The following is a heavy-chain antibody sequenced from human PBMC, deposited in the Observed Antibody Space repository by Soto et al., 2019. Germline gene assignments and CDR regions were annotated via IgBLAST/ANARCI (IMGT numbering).Heavy chain of an antibody. D-gene: IGHD5-12*01. V-gene: IGHV3-33*01. Sequence: QVHLVESGGAVVQPGTSLRLSCTASGFTFSSYRMHWVRQAPGKGLEWVAIIWYDGSHKFYVDSVKGRFAVSRDNSKNTVYLQMNSLTGEETAVYDCARPRYSGDDPDALEIWGRGTLVTISS. J-gene: IGHJ3*02. CDR1: GFTFSSYR. CDR3: ARPRYSGDDPDALEI. CDR2: IWYDGSHK.